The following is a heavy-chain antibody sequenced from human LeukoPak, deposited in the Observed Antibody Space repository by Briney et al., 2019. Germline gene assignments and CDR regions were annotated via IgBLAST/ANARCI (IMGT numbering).Heavy chain of an antibody. CDR2: INSDGRST. CDR3: ARVDCSGGSCYEDY. J-gene: IGHJ4*02. Sequence: GGSLRLSCAAAGFTFSSYWIDWVSQAPGKGLVWVSRINSDGRSTSYSGSVQGRFTISRDNAKNTLYLQMNSLRAEDTAVYYCARVDCSGGSCYEDYWGQGTLVTVSS. V-gene: IGHV3-74*01. CDR1: GFTFSSYW. D-gene: IGHD2-15*01.